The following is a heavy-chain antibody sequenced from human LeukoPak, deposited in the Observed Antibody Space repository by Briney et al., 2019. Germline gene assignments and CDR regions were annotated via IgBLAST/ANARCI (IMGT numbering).Heavy chain of an antibody. D-gene: IGHD5-18*01. V-gene: IGHV4-4*02. J-gene: IGHJ4*02. Sequence: SGTLSLTCAVSGGSISSSNWWSWVRQPPGKGLEWIGEIYHSGSTNYNPSLKSRVTISVDKSKNQFSLKLSSVTAADTAVYYCARTNPVDTAMAAFDYWGQGTLVTVSS. CDR1: GGSISSSNW. CDR3: ARTNPVDTAMAAFDY. CDR2: IYHSGST.